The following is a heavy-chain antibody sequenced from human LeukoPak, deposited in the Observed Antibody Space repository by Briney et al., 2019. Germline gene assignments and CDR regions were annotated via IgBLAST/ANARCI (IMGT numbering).Heavy chain of an antibody. V-gene: IGHV3-33*01. CDR2: IWYDGSNK. J-gene: IGHJ4*02. Sequence: GGSLRPSCAASGFTFRSHGMHWVRQAPGKGLEWVAVIWYDGSNKYYADSVKGRFTISRDNSKNMLFLQMDSLTVEDTAVYYCARWGDGKKFDYWGQGTLLTVSS. CDR1: GFTFRSHG. CDR3: ARWGDGKKFDY. D-gene: IGHD3-16*01.